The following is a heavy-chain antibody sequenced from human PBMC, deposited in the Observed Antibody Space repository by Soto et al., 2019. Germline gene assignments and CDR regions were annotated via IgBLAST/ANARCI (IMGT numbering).Heavy chain of an antibody. V-gene: IGHV3-74*01. J-gene: IGHJ6*02. D-gene: IGHD6-13*01. Sequence: GGSLRLSCAASGFTFSSYWMHWVRQAPGKGLVWVSRINSDGSSTSYADSVKGRFTISRDNAKNTLYLQMNSLRAEDTAVYYCARVSEQQLAYYYYGMDVWGQGTTVTVSS. CDR1: GFTFSSYW. CDR3: ARVSEQQLAYYYYGMDV. CDR2: INSDGSST.